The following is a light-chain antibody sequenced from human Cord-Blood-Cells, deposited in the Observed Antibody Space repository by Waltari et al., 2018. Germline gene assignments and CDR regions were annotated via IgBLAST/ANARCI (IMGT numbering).Light chain of an antibody. V-gene: IGKV1-39*01. CDR1: QSISSY. CDR2: AAS. J-gene: IGKJ2*01. Sequence: DIQMTQSPSSLSASVGDRVTITCRASQSISSYLNWYQQKPGKAPKLLIYAASSLQSWVPSRFSGSGSGTDFTLTISILQPEDFATYYCQQSYSTPYTFGQGTKLEIK. CDR3: QQSYSTPYT.